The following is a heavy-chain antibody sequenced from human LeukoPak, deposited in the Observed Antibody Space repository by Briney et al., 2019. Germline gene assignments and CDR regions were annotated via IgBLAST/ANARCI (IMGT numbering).Heavy chain of an antibody. D-gene: IGHD3-10*01. CDR2: IYHSGST. CDR3: ARESRGFGEEQDY. CDR1: GGSISSGGYS. J-gene: IGHJ4*02. V-gene: IGHV4-30-2*01. Sequence: SETLSLTCAVSGGSISSGGYSWSWIRQPPGKGLEWIGYIYHSGSTYYNPSLKSRVTISVDRSKNQFSLKLSSVTAADTAVYYCARESRGFGEEQDYWGQGTLATVSS.